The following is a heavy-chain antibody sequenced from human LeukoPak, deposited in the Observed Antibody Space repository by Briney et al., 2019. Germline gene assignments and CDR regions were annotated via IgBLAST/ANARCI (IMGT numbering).Heavy chain of an antibody. V-gene: IGHV3-74*01. Sequence: GGSLRLSCAASGFTFSGYWMHWVRQAPGKGLVWVSIINTDGSTTRYADSVKGRFTISRDNARNSLYLEMNSLRAEDTAVYYCARDYWRSIDHWGQGTLVTVSS. CDR2: INTDGSTT. CDR3: ARDYWRSIDH. J-gene: IGHJ4*02. D-gene: IGHD1-1*01. CDR1: GFTFSGYW.